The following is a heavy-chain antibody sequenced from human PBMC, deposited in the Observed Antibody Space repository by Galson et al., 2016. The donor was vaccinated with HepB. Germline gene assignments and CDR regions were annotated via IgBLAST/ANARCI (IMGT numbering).Heavy chain of an antibody. Sequence: TLSLTCTVSGGSVSSGGYYWSWVRQPPGKGLEYIGYIYSIGSTKYNPSLKSRLTISVDTSKNQFSLRLNSVTAADTAVCFCAGHLVATRPPNFRGVGVDVWGKGTTVTVSS. D-gene: IGHD6-6*01. J-gene: IGHJ6*04. CDR2: IYSIGST. V-gene: IGHV4-31*03. CDR1: GGSVSSGGYY. CDR3: AGHLVATRPPNFRGVGVDV.